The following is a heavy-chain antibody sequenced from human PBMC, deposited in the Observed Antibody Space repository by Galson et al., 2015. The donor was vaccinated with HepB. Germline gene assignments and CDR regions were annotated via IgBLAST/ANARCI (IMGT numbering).Heavy chain of an antibody. Sequence: SVKVSCKASGGTFSSYAISWVRQAPGQGLEWMGGIIPIFGTANYAQKFQGRVTITADESTSTAYMELSSLRSEDTAVYYCARQGYSDYGGNSGEWDYWGQGTLVTVSS. CDR2: IIPIFGTA. J-gene: IGHJ4*02. D-gene: IGHD4-23*01. CDR3: ARQGYSDYGGNSGEWDY. CDR1: GGTFSSYA. V-gene: IGHV1-69*13.